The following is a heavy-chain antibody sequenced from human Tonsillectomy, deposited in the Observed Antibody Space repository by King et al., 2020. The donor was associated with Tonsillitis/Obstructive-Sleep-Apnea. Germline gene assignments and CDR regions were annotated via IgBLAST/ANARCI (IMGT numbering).Heavy chain of an antibody. V-gene: IGHV1-3*01. CDR3: ARGSRIAVAGPRFDP. Sequence: VQLVQSGAEVKKPGASVKVSCKASGYTFTSYAMHWVRQAPGQRLEWMGWINAGNGNTKYSQKFQGRVTITRDTSASTAYMELSSLRSEDTAVYYCARGSRIAVAGPRFDPWGQGTLVTVSS. CDR2: INAGNGNT. D-gene: IGHD6-19*01. J-gene: IGHJ5*02. CDR1: GYTFTSYA.